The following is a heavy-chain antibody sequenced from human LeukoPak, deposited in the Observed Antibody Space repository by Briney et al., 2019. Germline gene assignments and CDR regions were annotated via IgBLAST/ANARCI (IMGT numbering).Heavy chain of an antibody. CDR1: GFTFSSYG. CDR2: IYSGGST. D-gene: IGHD4-17*01. J-gene: IGHJ4*02. V-gene: IGHV3-66*04. CDR3: ARLMTTVSHFDY. Sequence: GGSLRLSCAASGFTFSSYGMSWVRQAPGKGLEWVSVIYSGGSTYYADSVKGRFTISRDNSKNTLYLQMNSLRAEDTAVYYCARLMTTVSHFDYWGQGTLVTVSS.